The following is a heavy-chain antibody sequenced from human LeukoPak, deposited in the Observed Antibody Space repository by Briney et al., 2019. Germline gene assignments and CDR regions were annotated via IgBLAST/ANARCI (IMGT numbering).Heavy chain of an antibody. J-gene: IGHJ4*02. CDR3: ARETYSSSWYWADY. CDR2: IYTSGST. Sequence: SETLSLTCTVSGGSISSYYWSWIRQPAGKGLEWIGRIYTSGSTNYNPSLKSRVTMSVDTSKNQFSLKLSSVTAADTAVYYCARETYSSSWYWADYWGQGTLVPVSS. V-gene: IGHV4-4*07. D-gene: IGHD6-13*01. CDR1: GGSISSYY.